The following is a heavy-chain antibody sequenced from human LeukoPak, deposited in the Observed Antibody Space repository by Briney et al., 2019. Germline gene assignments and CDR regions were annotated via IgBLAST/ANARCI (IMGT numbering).Heavy chain of an antibody. D-gene: IGHD5-18*01. Sequence: GGSLRLSCAASGFTFSNAWMSWVRQAPGKGLEWVGRIKSKTDGGTTDYAAPVKGRFTISRDDSKNTLYLQMNSLKTEVTAVYYCTTDRADTATFDYWGQGTLVTVSS. CDR2: IKSKTDGGTT. CDR3: TTDRADTATFDY. V-gene: IGHV3-15*01. J-gene: IGHJ4*02. CDR1: GFTFSNAW.